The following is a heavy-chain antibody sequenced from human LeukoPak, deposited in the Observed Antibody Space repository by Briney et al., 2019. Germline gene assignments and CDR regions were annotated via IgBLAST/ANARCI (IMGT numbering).Heavy chain of an antibody. Sequence: PSGTLSLTCTVSGGSISSSNYYWGWIRQPPGKGLEWIGTIHYSGNTYYNPSLKSRVAISVDTSKNQFSLRLGSVSAADTAVYYCARDFGDYRVDYWGQGTLVTVSS. J-gene: IGHJ4*02. D-gene: IGHD4-17*01. V-gene: IGHV4-39*01. CDR3: ARDFGDYRVDY. CDR2: IHYSGNT. CDR1: GGSISSSNYY.